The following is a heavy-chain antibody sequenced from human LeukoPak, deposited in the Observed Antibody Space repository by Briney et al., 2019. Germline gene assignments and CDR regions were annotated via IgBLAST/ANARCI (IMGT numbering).Heavy chain of an antibody. CDR3: ARPLEYYYDSSDYYSGSAFDI. D-gene: IGHD3-22*01. CDR2: ISYDGSTK. Sequence: PGGSLRLSCAASGFTFSSYWMNWARQVPGKGLEWVAAISYDGSTKYYTDSVKGRFTISRDNSKTTVYLQMNSLRAEDTAVYYCARPLEYYYDSSDYYSGSAFDIWGQGTMVTVPS. CDR1: GFTFSSYW. V-gene: IGHV3-30*03. J-gene: IGHJ3*02.